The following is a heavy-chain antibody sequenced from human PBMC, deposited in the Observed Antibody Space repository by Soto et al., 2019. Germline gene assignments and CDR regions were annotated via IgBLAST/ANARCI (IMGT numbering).Heavy chain of an antibody. D-gene: IGHD4-17*01. CDR1: GGSISSGGYS. CDR3: ARDRRTYGDYFDY. J-gene: IGHJ4*02. V-gene: IGHV4-31*03. CDR2: ISYSGNT. Sequence: SETLSLTCTVSGGSISSGGYSWSWIRQHPGKGLEWIGYISYSGNTYYNPSLKSRVTISVDTSKNQFSLKLSSVTAADTAVYYCARDRRTYGDYFDYWGQGTLVTVSS.